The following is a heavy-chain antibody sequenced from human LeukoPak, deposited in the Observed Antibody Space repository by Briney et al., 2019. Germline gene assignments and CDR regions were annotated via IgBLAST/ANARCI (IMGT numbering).Heavy chain of an antibody. J-gene: IGHJ4*02. V-gene: IGHV3-23*01. D-gene: IGHD1-26*01. CDR1: GFTFSSYA. CDR2: MRGSGAGT. CDR3: AIGRIVGATTIGY. Sequence: GGSLRLSCAASGFTFSSYAMSWVRQAPGKGLEWVSGMRGSGAGTYYADSVKGRFTISRDNSKNTLYLQMDSLRAEDTAVYYCAIGRIVGATTIGYWGLGTLVTVSS.